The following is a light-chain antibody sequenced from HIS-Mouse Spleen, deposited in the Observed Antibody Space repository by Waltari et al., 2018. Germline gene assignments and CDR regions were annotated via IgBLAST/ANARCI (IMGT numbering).Light chain of an antibody. CDR2: LGS. CDR3: MQDLQTPFT. J-gene: IGKJ3*01. CDR1: QSLLHSNGYNY. V-gene: IGKV2-28*01. Sequence: DIVMTQSPLSLPVTPGEPASISCRSSQSLLHSNGYNYLDWYLQKPGQSPQLLIYLGSNRASRVPDRFSGSGSGTDFTLKISRVEAEDVGVYYCMQDLQTPFTFGPGTKVDIK.